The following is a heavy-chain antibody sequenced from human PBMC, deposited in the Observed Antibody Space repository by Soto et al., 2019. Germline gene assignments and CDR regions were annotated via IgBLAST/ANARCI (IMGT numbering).Heavy chain of an antibody. CDR3: AKYSSSSGDY. CDR2: ISYNGGGT. D-gene: IGHD6-13*01. J-gene: IGHJ4*02. V-gene: IGHV3-23*01. CDR1: GFTFSKYA. Sequence: GGSLRLSCAASGFTFSKYAMTWARQAPGKGLEWVSAISYNGGGTYYVDSVKGRFTISRDNSKNTLYLQMNSLRAEDTAVYYCAKYSSSSGDYWGQGTLVTVSS.